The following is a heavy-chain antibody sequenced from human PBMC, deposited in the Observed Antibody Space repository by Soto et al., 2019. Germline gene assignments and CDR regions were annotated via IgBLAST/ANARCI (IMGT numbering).Heavy chain of an antibody. CDR1: GGSISSGDYY. Sequence: QVQLQESGPGLVKPSQTLSLTCTVSGGSISSGDYYWSWIRQPPGKGLEWIGYIYYSGSTYYNPSLKSRVTIXXDXSXXQFSLKLSSVTAADTAVYYCARTLKVVVVTAVFDYWGQGTLVTVSS. D-gene: IGHD2-21*02. V-gene: IGHV4-30-4*01. CDR3: ARTLKVVVVTAVFDY. CDR2: IYYSGST. J-gene: IGHJ4*02.